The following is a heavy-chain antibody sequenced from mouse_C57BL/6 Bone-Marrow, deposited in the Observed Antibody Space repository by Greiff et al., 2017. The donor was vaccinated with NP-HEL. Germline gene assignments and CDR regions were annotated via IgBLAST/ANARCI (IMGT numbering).Heavy chain of an antibody. V-gene: IGHV1-55*01. CDR2: IYPGSGST. CDR1: GYTFTSYW. CDR3: ARSAYYSNYEGGY. J-gene: IGHJ2*01. Sequence: QVQLKQPGAELVKPGASVKMSCKASGYTFTSYWITWVKQRPGQGLEWIGDIYPGSGSTNYNEKFKSKATLTVDTSSSTAYMQLSSLTSEDSAVYYCARSAYYSNYEGGYWGQGTTLTVSS. D-gene: IGHD2-5*01.